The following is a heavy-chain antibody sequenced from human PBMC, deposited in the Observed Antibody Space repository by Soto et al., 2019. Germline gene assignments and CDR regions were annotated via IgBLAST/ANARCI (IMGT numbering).Heavy chain of an antibody. CDR3: ATMSSSGDPLDY. J-gene: IGHJ4*02. CDR2: IYYTGRT. D-gene: IGHD3-22*01. Sequence: QVQLQESGPGLVKPSETLSLTCIVSGGSVSSGSYYWSWIRQPPGKGLEWMGFIYYTGRTSYNPSLKSRVXXXVXXSKNQFSLKLSSVTAADTAVYFCATMSSSGDPLDYWGRGTLVTVSS. CDR1: GGSVSSGSYY. V-gene: IGHV4-61*01.